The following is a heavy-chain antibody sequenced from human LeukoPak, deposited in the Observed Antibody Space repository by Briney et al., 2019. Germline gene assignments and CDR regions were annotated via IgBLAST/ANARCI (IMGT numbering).Heavy chain of an antibody. D-gene: IGHD1-26*01. CDR1: GYSFTGYY. CDR2: ISPNSGGT. J-gene: IGHJ4*02. Sequence: ASVKVSCKASGYSFTGYYIHWVRQAPGQGLELMGWISPNSGGTNYAQKFQGRVTMTRDTSISTAYMELRGLRSDDTAVYYCARESSGGYPDYWGQGTLVSVSA. CDR3: ARESSGGYPDY. V-gene: IGHV1-2*02.